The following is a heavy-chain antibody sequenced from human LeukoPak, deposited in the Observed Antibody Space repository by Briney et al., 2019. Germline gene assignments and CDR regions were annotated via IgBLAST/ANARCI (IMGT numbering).Heavy chain of an antibody. CDR2: LSGSGGRT. J-gene: IGHJ4*02. V-gene: IGHV3-23*01. D-gene: IGHD3-22*01. CDR1: GFTFSNYG. Sequence: PGGSLRLSCAASGFTFSNYGMSWVRQAPGKGLEWVSALSGSGGRTYYADSLKGRFTISRDNSKNTLYLEMSSLRAEDTAVYYCARDDYYDSSGYSENYWGQGTLVTVSS. CDR3: ARDDYYDSSGYSENY.